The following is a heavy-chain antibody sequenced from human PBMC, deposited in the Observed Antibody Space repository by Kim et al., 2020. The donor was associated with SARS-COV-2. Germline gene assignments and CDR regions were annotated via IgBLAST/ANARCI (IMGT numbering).Heavy chain of an antibody. CDR3: ARSDIVVVVAAVYYYYGMDV. D-gene: IGHD2-15*01. Sequence: RFTISRDNSKNTLYLQMNSLRAEDTAVYYCARSDIVVVVAAVYYYYGMDVWGQGTTVTVSS. V-gene: IGHV3-30*07. J-gene: IGHJ6*02.